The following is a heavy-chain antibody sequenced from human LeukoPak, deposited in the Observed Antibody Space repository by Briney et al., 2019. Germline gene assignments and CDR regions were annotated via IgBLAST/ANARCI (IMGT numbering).Heavy chain of an antibody. Sequence: ETLSLTCTVSGGSISSSSYYWGWIRQAPGKGLEWVANIKQDGSEKYYVDSVKGRFTISRDSAKNSLYLQMNSLRAEDTAVYYCARDLAAAGTSRAVAFDYWGQGTLVTVSS. D-gene: IGHD6-13*01. CDR2: IKQDGSEK. CDR3: ARDLAAAGTSRAVAFDY. V-gene: IGHV3-7*01. J-gene: IGHJ4*02. CDR1: GGSISSSSYY.